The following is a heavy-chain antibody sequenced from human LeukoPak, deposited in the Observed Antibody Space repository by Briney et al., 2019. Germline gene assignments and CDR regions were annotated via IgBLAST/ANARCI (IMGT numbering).Heavy chain of an antibody. CDR2: INPNSGGT. J-gene: IGHJ4*02. CDR1: GYTFTGYY. CDR3: ARGGYSGTEKPNDY. Sequence: ASVRVSCKPSGYTFTGYYIHWARQAPGQGLEWMGWINPNSGGTHYAQKFQGRVTMTRDTSISTAYMELRSLRYDDTAVYYCARGGYSGTEKPNDYWGQGTLVTVSS. V-gene: IGHV1-2*02. D-gene: IGHD5-12*01.